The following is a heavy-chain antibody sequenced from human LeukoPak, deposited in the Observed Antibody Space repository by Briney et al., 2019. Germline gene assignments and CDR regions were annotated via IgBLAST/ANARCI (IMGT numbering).Heavy chain of an antibody. CDR2: ISSSSSYI. J-gene: IGHJ3*02. CDR1: GFTFSSYS. CDR3: ARDRKWEPRSAFDI. V-gene: IGHV3-21*01. Sequence: PGGSLRLSCAASGFTFSSYSMNWVRQAPGKGLEWVSSISSSSSYIYYADSVKGRFTISRDNAKNSLYLQMNSLRAEDTAVYYCARDRKWEPRSAFDIWGQGTMVTVSS. D-gene: IGHD1-26*01.